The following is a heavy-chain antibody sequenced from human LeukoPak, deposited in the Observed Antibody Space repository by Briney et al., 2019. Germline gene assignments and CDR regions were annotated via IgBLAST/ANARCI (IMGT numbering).Heavy chain of an antibody. CDR1: GFSFSSYW. D-gene: IGHD4-17*01. Sequence: GGSLRLSCAASGFSFSSYWMNWVRRAPGKGLEWLANIKEDGSKKYYVDSVKGRFTISRDNAKNSLYLQMDSLRAEDTAVYYCAREGDYGDLYDYWGQGTLVTVSS. V-gene: IGHV3-7*03. CDR2: IKEDGSKK. J-gene: IGHJ4*02. CDR3: AREGDYGDLYDY.